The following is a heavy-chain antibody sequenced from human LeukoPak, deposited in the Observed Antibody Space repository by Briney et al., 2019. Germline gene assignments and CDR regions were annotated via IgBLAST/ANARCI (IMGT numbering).Heavy chain of an antibody. V-gene: IGHV4-61*08. CDR2: IYYSGST. Sequence: SETMSLTCTVSGASVSSGGYYWSWIRQPPGKGLEWIGYIYYSGSTNYNPSLKSRVTISVDTSKNQFSLKVSSVTAADTAVYYCARRGGSGRSFDYWGQGTLVTVSS. CDR1: GASVSSGGYY. D-gene: IGHD3-10*01. J-gene: IGHJ4*02. CDR3: ARRGGSGRSFDY.